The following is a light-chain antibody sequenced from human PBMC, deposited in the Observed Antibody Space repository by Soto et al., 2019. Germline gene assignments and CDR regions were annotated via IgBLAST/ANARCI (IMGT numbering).Light chain of an antibody. CDR2: GAS. J-gene: IGKJ5*01. CDR3: QQHNQWPIT. CDR1: QSININ. V-gene: IGKV3-15*01. Sequence: EIGMMQSPATLSVSPGERATLSCRASQSININLAWYQQKPGQAPRLLIYGASTRATGLPARFSGSGSGTEFTLIISSLQSEDSAVYYCQQHNQWPITFGQGTRLEIK.